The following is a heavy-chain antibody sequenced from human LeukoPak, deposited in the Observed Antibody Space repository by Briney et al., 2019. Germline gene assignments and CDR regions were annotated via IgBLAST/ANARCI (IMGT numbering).Heavy chain of an antibody. CDR1: GFTFSDYY. CDR2: ISSSGSTI. V-gene: IGHV3-11*01. D-gene: IGHD1-26*01. CDR3: ASPAVVGAIDY. J-gene: IGHJ4*02. Sequence: GGSLRLSCAASGFTFSDYYMSWIRQAPGKGLEWVSYISSSGSTIYYADSVKGRFTISRDNAKNSLYLQMNSLRAEDTAVYYCASPAVVGAIDYWGQGTLVTVSS.